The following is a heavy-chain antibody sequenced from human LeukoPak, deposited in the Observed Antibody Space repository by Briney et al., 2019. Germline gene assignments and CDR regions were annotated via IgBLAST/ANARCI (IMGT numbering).Heavy chain of an antibody. Sequence: GGSLRLSCAASGFTFGSYTMNWVRQAPGKGLEWISSISSSSTVIYYADSVKGRFTISRDNTKNSLYLQMSSLRAEDTAVYYCARRGRVAATLFDYWGQGTLVTVSS. CDR2: ISSSSTVI. CDR1: GFTFGSYT. J-gene: IGHJ4*02. CDR3: ARRGRVAATLFDY. D-gene: IGHD2-15*01. V-gene: IGHV3-48*01.